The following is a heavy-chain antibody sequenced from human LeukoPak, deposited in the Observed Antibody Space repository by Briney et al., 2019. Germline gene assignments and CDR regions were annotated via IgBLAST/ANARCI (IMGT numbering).Heavy chain of an antibody. CDR1: GFTFDDYG. V-gene: IGHV3-20*01. CDR3: ARGSRYGGNSLAEYFQH. D-gene: IGHD4-23*01. Sequence: PGGSLRLSCAASGFTFDDYGMSWVRQAPGKGLEWVSGINWNGGSTGYADSVKGRFTISRDNAKNSLYLQMNSLRAEDTALYHCARGSRYGGNSLAEYFQHWGQGTLVTASS. CDR2: INWNGGST. J-gene: IGHJ1*01.